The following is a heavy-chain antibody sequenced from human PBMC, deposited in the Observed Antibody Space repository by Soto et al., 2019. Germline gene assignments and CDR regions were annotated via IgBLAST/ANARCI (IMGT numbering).Heavy chain of an antibody. CDR1: GFTFSGYA. J-gene: IGHJ4*02. V-gene: IGHV3-30-3*02. Sequence: GGSLRLSCAASGFTFSGYAMHWVRQAPGKGLEWVAVISYDGSNKYYADSVKGRFTISRDNSKNTLYLQMNSLRAEDTAVYYCANEYCSITSCYPFDYWGQGTLVTVSS. CDR3: ANEYCSITSCYPFDY. D-gene: IGHD2-2*01. CDR2: ISYDGSNK.